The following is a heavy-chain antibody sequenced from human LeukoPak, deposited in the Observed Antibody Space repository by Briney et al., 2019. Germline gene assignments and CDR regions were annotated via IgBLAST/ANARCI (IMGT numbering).Heavy chain of an antibody. CDR2: ISGYNDNT. Sequence: ASVKVSCKASGYTFTSCGITWVRQAPGQGLEWMGWISGYNDNTNYYAQKFQGRVTMTTDTSTSTAYMELRSLRYDDTAVYYCARDMRRSRARWENLGFDPWGQGTQVTVSS. CDR1: GYTFTSCG. CDR3: ARDMRRSRARWENLGFDP. J-gene: IGHJ5*02. D-gene: IGHD1-26*01. V-gene: IGHV1-18*01.